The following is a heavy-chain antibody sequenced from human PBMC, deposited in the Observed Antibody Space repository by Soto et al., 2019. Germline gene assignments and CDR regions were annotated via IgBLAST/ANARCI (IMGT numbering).Heavy chain of an antibody. CDR2: IWYDGSNK. J-gene: IGHJ5*02. Sequence: GGSLRLSCAASGFTFSSYGMHWVRQAPGKGLGWVAVIWYDGSNKYYADSVKGRFTISRDNSKNTLYLQMNSLRAEDTAAYYCARDLVSWFDPWGQGTLVTVSS. CDR1: GFTFSSYG. CDR3: ARDLVSWFDP. V-gene: IGHV3-33*01.